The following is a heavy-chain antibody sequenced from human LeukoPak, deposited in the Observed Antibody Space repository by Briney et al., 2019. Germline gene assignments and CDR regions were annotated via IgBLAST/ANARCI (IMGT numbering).Heavy chain of an antibody. CDR1: GFTFSSYS. V-gene: IGHV3-21*01. J-gene: IGHJ4*02. Sequence: GGSLRLSCAASGFTFSSYSMNWVRQAPGKWLEWVSSISSSSSYIYYADSVKGRFTISRDNAKNSLYLQMNSLRAEDTAVYYCAIFGCSGGSCYSWGQGTLVTVSS. CDR2: ISSSSSYI. CDR3: AIFGCSGGSCYS. D-gene: IGHD2-15*01.